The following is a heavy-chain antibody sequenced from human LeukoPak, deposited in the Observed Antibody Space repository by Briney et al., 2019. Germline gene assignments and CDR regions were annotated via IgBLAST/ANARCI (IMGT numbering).Heavy chain of an antibody. CDR3: ARGRRGYSYGPPFYYYYMDV. V-gene: IGHV4-34*01. J-gene: IGHJ6*03. CDR2: INHSGST. D-gene: IGHD5-18*01. CDR1: GGSFSGYY. Sequence: SETLSLTCAVYGGSFSGYYWSWIRQPPGKGLEWIGEINHSGSTNYNLSLESRVTISVDTSKNQFSLKLSSVTAADTAVYYCARGRRGYSYGPPFYYYYMDVWGKGTTVTVSS.